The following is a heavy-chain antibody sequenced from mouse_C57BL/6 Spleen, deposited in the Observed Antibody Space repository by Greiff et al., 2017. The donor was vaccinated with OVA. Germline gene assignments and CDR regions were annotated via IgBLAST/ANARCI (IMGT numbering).Heavy chain of an antibody. V-gene: IGHV1-72*01. CDR2: IDPNSGGT. Sequence: VQLQQPGAELVKPGASVKLSCKASGYTFTSYWMHWVKQRPGRGLEWIGRIDPNSGGTKYNEKFKSKATLTVDKPSSTAYMQLSSLTSEDSAVYYCATGTLYGSSYSYYAMDYWGQGTSVTVSS. D-gene: IGHD1-1*01. CDR3: ATGTLYGSSYSYYAMDY. CDR1: GYTFTSYW. J-gene: IGHJ4*01.